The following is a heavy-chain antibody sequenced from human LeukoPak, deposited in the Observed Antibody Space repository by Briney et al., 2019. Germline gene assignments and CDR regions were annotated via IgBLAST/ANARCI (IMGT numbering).Heavy chain of an antibody. CDR3: TRNSGWYGLS. CDR2: IDYDGGSG. Sequence: GGSLRLSCTVSGFTLSSYEMSGIRQAPGKGLEWVSSIDYDGGSGHYADSVKGRFTISRDNSNNTLFLHLNSLRGEDTAVYYCTRNSGWYGLSWGQGTLVTVSS. D-gene: IGHD6-19*01. CDR1: GFTLSSYE. J-gene: IGHJ1*01. V-gene: IGHV3-23*01.